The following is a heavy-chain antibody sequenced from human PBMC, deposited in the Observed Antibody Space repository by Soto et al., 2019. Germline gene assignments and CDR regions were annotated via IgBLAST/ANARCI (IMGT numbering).Heavy chain of an antibody. CDR1: GGTFSSYA. V-gene: IGHV1-69*01. D-gene: IGHD3-22*01. Sequence: QVRLVQSGAEVKKPGSSAKVSCKASGGTFSSYAISWVRQAPGQGLEWMGGIIPIFGTANYAQKFQGRVTITADESTGTAYMELSSLRSEDTAVYYCARKGASGSHIVYWGQGTLVTVSS. CDR2: IIPIFGTA. J-gene: IGHJ4*02. CDR3: ARKGASGSHIVY.